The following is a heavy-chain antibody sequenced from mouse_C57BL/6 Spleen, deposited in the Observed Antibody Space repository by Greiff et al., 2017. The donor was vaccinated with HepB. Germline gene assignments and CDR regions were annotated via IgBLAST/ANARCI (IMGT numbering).Heavy chain of an antibody. CDR3: VRAYYGYFDY. Sequence: EVKLVESGGGLVQPKGSLKLSCAASGFSFNTYAMNWVRQAPGKGLEWVARIRSKSNNYATYYADSVKDRFTISRDDSESMLYLQMNNLKTEDTAMYYCVRAYYGYFDYWGQGTTLTVSS. D-gene: IGHD2-10*01. CDR1: GFSFNTYA. V-gene: IGHV10-1*01. J-gene: IGHJ2*01. CDR2: IRSKSNNYAT.